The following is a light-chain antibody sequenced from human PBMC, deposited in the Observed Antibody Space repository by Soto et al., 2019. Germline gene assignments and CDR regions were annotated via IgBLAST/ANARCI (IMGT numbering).Light chain of an antibody. CDR3: MQSLQTPLA. Sequence: DIVMTQSPLSLPVTPGEPASISCRSRQSLLHTDGKNYLDWFLQKPGQSPQLLIYMGSIRAYGDPDRFSGSGSGTDFTPKISRVEAEDVGSYYCMQSLQTPLAVGQGTRLEIK. J-gene: IGKJ5*01. CDR1: QSLLHTDGKNY. V-gene: IGKV2-28*01. CDR2: MGS.